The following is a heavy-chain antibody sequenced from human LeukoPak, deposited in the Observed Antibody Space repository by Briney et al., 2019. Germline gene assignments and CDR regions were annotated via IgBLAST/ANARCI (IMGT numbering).Heavy chain of an antibody. V-gene: IGHV4-59*01. J-gene: IGHJ4*02. D-gene: IGHD6-6*01. CDR2: IYYSGST. CDR3: ARGVEYSSSSGLCY. Sequence: PSETLSLTCTLSGGSISSYYWIWIRQPPGKGLEWIGYIYYSGSTNCNPSLKSRVTISVDTSKNQCSLKLSSVTAADTAVYYCARGVEYSSSSGLCYCGQGTLVTVSS. CDR1: GGSISSYY.